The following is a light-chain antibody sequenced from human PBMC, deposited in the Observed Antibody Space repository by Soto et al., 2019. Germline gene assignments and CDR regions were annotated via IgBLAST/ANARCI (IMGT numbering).Light chain of an antibody. CDR3: QSYDSSWV. CDR2: GNS. Sequence: QSVLTQPPSVSGAPGQRVTISCTGSSSNIGAGYDVHWYQQLPGTAPKLLIYGNSNRPSGVPDRFSGSKSGTSASLAITGLQAEDEADYYCQSYDSSWVFGGETQLTVL. V-gene: IGLV1-40*01. J-gene: IGLJ3*02. CDR1: SSNIGAGYD.